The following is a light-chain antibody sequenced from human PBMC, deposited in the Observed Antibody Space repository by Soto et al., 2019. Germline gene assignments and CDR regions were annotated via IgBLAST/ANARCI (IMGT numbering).Light chain of an antibody. Sequence: QSALTQPRSVSGSPGQSVTISCTGTSSDVGGYSYVSWYQQHPGKAPKLMIYDVTTRPSGISNRFSGSKSGNTASLTISGLQAEDEADYYCNSYTSSSTYVFGTGTKLTVL. CDR1: SSDVGGYSY. CDR3: NSYTSSSTYV. V-gene: IGLV2-14*03. J-gene: IGLJ1*01. CDR2: DVT.